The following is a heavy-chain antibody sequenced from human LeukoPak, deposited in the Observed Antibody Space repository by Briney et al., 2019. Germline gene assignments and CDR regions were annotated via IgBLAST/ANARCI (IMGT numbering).Heavy chain of an antibody. CDR2: IYYSGST. CDR3: TRDVYCGGDCSYFDS. J-gene: IGHJ4*02. D-gene: IGHD2-21*02. Sequence: SETLSLTCTVSGGSLSSYYWSWIRQPPGKGLEWIGYIYYSGSTNYNPSLKSRVTISVDTSKNQFSLKLRSVTAADTAVYYCTRDVYCGGDCSYFDSWGQGTLVSVSS. V-gene: IGHV4-59*01. CDR1: GGSLSSYY.